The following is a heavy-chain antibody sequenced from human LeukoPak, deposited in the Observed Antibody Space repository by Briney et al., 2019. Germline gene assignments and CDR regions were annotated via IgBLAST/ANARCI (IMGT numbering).Heavy chain of an antibody. V-gene: IGHV4-34*01. CDR2: INHSGST. CDR1: GGFFSGYY. J-gene: IGHJ4*02. D-gene: IGHD2-15*01. Sequence: SETLSLTCAVYGGFFSGYYWSWIRQPPGKGLEWIGEINHSGSTNYNPSLKSRVTISVDTSKNQFSLKLSSVTAADTAVYYCARGRGYCSGGSCYGGLGYYFDYWGQGTLVTVSS. CDR3: ARGRGYCSGGSCYGGLGYYFDY.